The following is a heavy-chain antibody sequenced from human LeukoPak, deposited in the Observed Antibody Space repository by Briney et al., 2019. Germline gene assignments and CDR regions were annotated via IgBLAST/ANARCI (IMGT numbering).Heavy chain of an antibody. CDR3: AKSRIAAADDAFDM. D-gene: IGHD6-13*01. CDR1: GFTFSSYA. V-gene: IGHV3-23*01. CDR2: ISGGGGTT. J-gene: IGHJ3*02. Sequence: GGSLRLSCAASGFTFSSYAMTWVRQAPGKGLEWVSAISGGGGTTNYADSAKGRFTISRDNSKNTLYLQMSSLRAEDTAVYFCAKSRIAAADDAFDMWGQGTMVT.